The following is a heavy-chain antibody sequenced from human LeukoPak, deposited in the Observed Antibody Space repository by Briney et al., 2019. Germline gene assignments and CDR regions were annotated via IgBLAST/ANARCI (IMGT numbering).Heavy chain of an antibody. D-gene: IGHD3-10*01. CDR3: ARSSYPYFFDY. Sequence: PGGSLRLSCAASGFTFSTYWMHWVSQAPGKGMVWVSRINNDGRSTIYADSVRGRFTISRDNAKNTLYLQMNDLRAEDTSVYFCARSSYPYFFDYWGQGALVTVSS. J-gene: IGHJ4*02. CDR2: INNDGRST. CDR1: GFTFSTYW. V-gene: IGHV3-74*01.